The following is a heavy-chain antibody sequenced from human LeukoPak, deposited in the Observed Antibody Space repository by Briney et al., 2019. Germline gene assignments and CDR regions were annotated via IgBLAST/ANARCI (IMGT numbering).Heavy chain of an antibody. J-gene: IGHJ3*02. CDR2: ISGSDGST. CDR3: AKAPPEVTPPGAFDI. V-gene: IGHV3-23*01. D-gene: IGHD4-23*01. CDR1: GFTFSSYA. Sequence: GGSLRLACSASGFTFSSYAMSWGRQAPAKGLGWVSAISGSDGSTYYADSLKGRVTISRDNSKNTLYLQMNSLRAEDTAVYYCAKAPPEVTPPGAFDIWGQGTMVTVSS.